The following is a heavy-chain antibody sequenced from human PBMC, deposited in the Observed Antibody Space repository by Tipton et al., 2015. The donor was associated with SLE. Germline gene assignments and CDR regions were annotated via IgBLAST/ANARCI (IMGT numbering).Heavy chain of an antibody. D-gene: IGHD4-17*01. CDR3: ARHAGDYAYFDS. J-gene: IGHJ4*02. CDR1: GDSISGHY. CDR2: IYDSGST. V-gene: IGHV4-59*08. Sequence: TLSLTCTVSGDSISGHYRSWIRQPPGKGLEWIGYIYDSGSTSYNPPLKSRVTISEDTSKQQFSLKLSSLTAADTAMYYCARHAGDYAYFDSWGQGTLVTVSS.